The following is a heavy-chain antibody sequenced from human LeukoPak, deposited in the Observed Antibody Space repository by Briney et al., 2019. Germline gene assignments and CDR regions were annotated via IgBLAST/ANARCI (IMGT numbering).Heavy chain of an antibody. CDR3: ARYVWGSYPTFEDY. V-gene: IGHV4-61*01. J-gene: IGHJ4*02. CDR2: IYYSGST. D-gene: IGHD3-16*02. Sequence: SETLSLTCTVSGYSISSGYYWDWIRQPPGKGLEWIGYIYYSGSTNYNPSLRSRVTISIDTSKNQFSLKLSSVTAADTAVYYCARYVWGSYPTFEDYWGQGALVTVSS. CDR1: GYSISSGYY.